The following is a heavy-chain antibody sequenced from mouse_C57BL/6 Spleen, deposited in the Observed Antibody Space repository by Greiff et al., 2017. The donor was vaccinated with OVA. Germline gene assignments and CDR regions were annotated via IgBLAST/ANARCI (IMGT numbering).Heavy chain of an antibody. J-gene: IGHJ2*01. CDR1: GFTFSSYA. CDR2: ISDGGSYT. D-gene: IGHD4-1*01. Sequence: EVKLVESGGGLVKPGGSLKLSCAASGFTFSSYAMSWVRQTPEKRLEWVATISDGGSYTYYSDNVKGRFTISRDNAKNNLYLQMSHLKSEDTAMYYCARDERNWYYFDYWGQGTTLTVSS. V-gene: IGHV5-4*01. CDR3: ARDERNWYYFDY.